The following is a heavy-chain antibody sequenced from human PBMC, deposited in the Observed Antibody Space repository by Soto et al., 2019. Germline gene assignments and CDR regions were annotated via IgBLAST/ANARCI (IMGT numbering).Heavy chain of an antibody. J-gene: IGHJ6*02. Sequence: EVQLVESGGGLVQPGGSLRLSCAASGFTFSSYDMHWFRQATGKGLEWVSAIGTAGDPYYPGSVRGRFTISRETAKNSSYLEINSLSSEGTAVYYCARWSTYEFYYYYVMDVWGQGTTYTDS. V-gene: IGHV3-13*05. D-gene: IGHD3-22*01. CDR1: GFTFSSYD. CDR2: IGTAGDP. CDR3: ARWSTYEFYYYYVMDV.